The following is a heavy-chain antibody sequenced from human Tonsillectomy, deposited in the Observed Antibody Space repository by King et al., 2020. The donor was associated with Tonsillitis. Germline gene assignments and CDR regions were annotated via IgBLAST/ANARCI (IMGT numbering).Heavy chain of an antibody. V-gene: IGHV3-30*01. Sequence: VQLVESGGGVVQPGRSLRLSCAASGFTFRSYAMHWVRQAPGKGLEGVAVISYDGSNKYYADSVKGRFTISRDNSKNTLYLQMNSLRTEDTAVYFCAGEQWLVPSPFDYWGQGTLVTVSS. J-gene: IGHJ4*02. CDR3: AGEQWLVPSPFDY. CDR1: GFTFRSYA. CDR2: ISYDGSNK. D-gene: IGHD6-19*01.